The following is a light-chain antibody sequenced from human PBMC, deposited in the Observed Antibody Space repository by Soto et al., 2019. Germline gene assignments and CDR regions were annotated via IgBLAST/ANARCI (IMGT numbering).Light chain of an antibody. CDR2: EVN. CDR3: TAYAGGNNV. CDR1: SSDVGGYNY. Sequence: QSVLTQPPSASGSPGQSVTISCTGTSSDVGGYNYVSWYQQHPGKVPKLMVYEVNKRPSGVPDRVSGSKSGNTASLTVSGLQAEVEADYYCTAYAGGNNVFGTGTKVTVL. V-gene: IGLV2-8*01. J-gene: IGLJ1*01.